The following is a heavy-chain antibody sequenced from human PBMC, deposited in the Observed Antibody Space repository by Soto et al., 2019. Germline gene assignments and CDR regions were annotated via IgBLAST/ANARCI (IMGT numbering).Heavy chain of an antibody. CDR2: FRSGGDDDTT. J-gene: IGHJ5*02. CDR3: AKDSIDKNWSEPNNWFDP. Sequence: GGSLRLSCAASGFTFSSYSMSWVRQAPGKGLEWVSGFRSGGDDDTTYYADSVRGRFTISRDNSKNTLFLQMNSLRAEDTAIYYCAKDSIDKNWSEPNNWFDPWGHGTLVTVSS. D-gene: IGHD3-3*01. CDR1: GFTFSSYS. V-gene: IGHV3-23*01.